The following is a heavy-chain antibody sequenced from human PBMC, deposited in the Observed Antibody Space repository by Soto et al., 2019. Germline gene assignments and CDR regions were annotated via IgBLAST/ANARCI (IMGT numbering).Heavy chain of an antibody. CDR2: ISGSGGST. D-gene: IGHD2-2*01. V-gene: IGHV3-23*01. CDR3: AKGDYCSSTSCLYYYYMDV. Sequence: PGGSLRLSCAASGFTFSSYAMSWVRQAPGKGLEWVSAISGSGGSTYYADSVKGRFTISRDNSKNTLYLQMNSLRAEDTAVYYCAKGDYCSSTSCLYYYYMDVWGKGTTVTVSS. J-gene: IGHJ6*03. CDR1: GFTFSSYA.